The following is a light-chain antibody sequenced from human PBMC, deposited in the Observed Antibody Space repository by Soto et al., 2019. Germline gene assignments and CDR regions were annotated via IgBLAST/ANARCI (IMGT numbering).Light chain of an antibody. V-gene: IGKV1-5*01. CDR1: QSISSW. Sequence: DIQMTQSPPTLSASVGDRVTITCRASQSISSWLAWYQQKPGKAPKLLIYDASTLESGVPSRFSGIRSGTEFTLNISSLHPDDFATYYCQQYNNYLMYTFGQGAKLDIK. J-gene: IGKJ2*01. CDR2: DAS. CDR3: QQYNNYLMYT.